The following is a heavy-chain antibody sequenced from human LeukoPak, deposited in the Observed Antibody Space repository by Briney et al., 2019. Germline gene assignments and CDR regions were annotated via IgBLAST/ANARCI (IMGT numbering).Heavy chain of an antibody. Sequence: GGSLRLSCAASGFTVSNNYMSWIRQTPGGGLYWVSYISNRGFSTYYADSVKGRFNISRDNTKNSLYLEMQSLRAEDTAIYYCARNKRRFDQWGQGTVVTVSS. CDR2: ISNRGFST. V-gene: IGHV3-11*01. J-gene: IGHJ4*02. CDR1: GFTVSNNY. CDR3: ARNKRRFDQ.